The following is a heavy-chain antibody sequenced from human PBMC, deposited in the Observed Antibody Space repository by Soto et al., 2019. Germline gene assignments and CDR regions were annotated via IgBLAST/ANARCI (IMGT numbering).Heavy chain of an antibody. J-gene: IGHJ4*02. V-gene: IGHV6-1*01. D-gene: IGHD3-16*02. CDR3: ARGQQYRRRIFDY. Sequence: PSQTLSLTCAMTGDSVSSNSAGWSWVRQSPSRGLEWLGRTYYRSKWYYEYAVSVRGRITINPDTSKSQYSLQLNSVTPEDTAVYFCARGQQYRRRIFDYCGQGTLVTGYS. CDR2: TYYRSKWYY. CDR1: GDSVSSNSAG.